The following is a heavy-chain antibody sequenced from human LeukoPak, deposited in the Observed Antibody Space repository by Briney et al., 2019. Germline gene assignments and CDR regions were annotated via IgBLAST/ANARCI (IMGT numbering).Heavy chain of an antibody. CDR1: GFTFSNYA. CDR3: AKVRTGHYFDY. V-gene: IGHV3-23*01. Sequence: GGSLRLSCAASGFTFSNYAMSWVRQAPWKGLEWVSSISGTGGSTYYADSVKGRFTISRDNSNNTLFLQMNSLRAEDTAVYYCAKVRTGHYFDYWGQGTLVTVSS. D-gene: IGHD1-1*01. J-gene: IGHJ4*02. CDR2: ISGTGGST.